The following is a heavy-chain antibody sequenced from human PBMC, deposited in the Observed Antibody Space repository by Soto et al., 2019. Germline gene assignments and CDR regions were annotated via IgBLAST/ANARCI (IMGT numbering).Heavy chain of an antibody. D-gene: IGHD1-26*01. V-gene: IGHV4-59*01. J-gene: IGHJ5*02. CDR2: IYYSGST. Sequence: SETLSLTCTVSGGSISSYYWSWIRQPPGKGLEWIGYIYYSGSTNYNPSLKSRVTISVDTSKNQFSLRLSSVTAADTAVYYCARWDGRWFDPWGQGTLVTVSS. CDR3: ARWDGRWFDP. CDR1: GGSISSYY.